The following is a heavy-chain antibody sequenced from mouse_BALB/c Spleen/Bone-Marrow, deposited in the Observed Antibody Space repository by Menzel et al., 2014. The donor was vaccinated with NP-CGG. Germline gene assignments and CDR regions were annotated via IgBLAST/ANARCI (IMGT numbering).Heavy chain of an antibody. CDR1: GYTFTSYW. V-gene: IGHV1S81*02. J-gene: IGHJ2*01. Sequence: SVKLSCKASGYTFTSYWMHWVKQRPGQGLEWIGEIDPSTGRTDYNKKFKSQATLTVDKSSSTAYMHLSSLTSEDSAVYYCARINGYDYWGQGTALTVSS. CDR2: IDPSTGRT. D-gene: IGHD2-2*01. CDR3: ARINGYDY.